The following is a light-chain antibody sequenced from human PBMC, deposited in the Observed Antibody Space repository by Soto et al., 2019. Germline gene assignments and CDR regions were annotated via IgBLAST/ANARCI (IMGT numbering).Light chain of an antibody. CDR1: SGDVGAYGY. V-gene: IGLV2-14*01. CDR3: SSYTTSSTVV. J-gene: IGLJ2*01. Sequence: QSVLTQPASVSGSPGQSITISCTGTSGDVGAYGYVSWYQQHPGKAPKLMIYEVSYRPSGVSNRFSGSKSGNATSLTISGRQAEDEADYYCSSYTTSSTVVFGGGTKLTVL. CDR2: EVS.